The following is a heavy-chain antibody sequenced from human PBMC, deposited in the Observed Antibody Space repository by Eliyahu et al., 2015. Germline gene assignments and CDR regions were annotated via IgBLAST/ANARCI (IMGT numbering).Heavy chain of an antibody. CDR3: ARALDSGNYYLLGY. CDR1: GYTLTHYG. Sequence: QVQLLQSGXEVKEPGASVKVSCKASGYTLTHYGLSWLRQAPGQRLEYMGWISGYTGDTNYVRKFQGRVTMTRDTSTSTAYMELRSLRSDDTAVYYCARALDSGNYYLLGYWGQGTPVTVSS. D-gene: IGHD1-26*01. J-gene: IGHJ4*02. V-gene: IGHV1-18*04. CDR2: ISGYTGDT.